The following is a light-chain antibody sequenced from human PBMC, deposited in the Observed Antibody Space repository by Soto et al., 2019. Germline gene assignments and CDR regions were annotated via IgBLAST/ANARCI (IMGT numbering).Light chain of an antibody. Sequence: QSVLTQPPSVSGAPGQRVTVSCTGSSSNIGARYDVHWYQQLPQTAPKLLISGSTNRPSGVPDRFSGSRSVTSASLTITGLLAEDEADYYCQSYDTSLSAWVFGGGTKLTVL. CDR3: QSYDTSLSAWV. CDR1: SSNIGARYD. CDR2: GST. V-gene: IGLV1-40*01. J-gene: IGLJ3*02.